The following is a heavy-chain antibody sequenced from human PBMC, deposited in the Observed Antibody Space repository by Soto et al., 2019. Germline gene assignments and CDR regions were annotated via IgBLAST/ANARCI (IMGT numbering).Heavy chain of an antibody. D-gene: IGHD2-21*02. V-gene: IGHV1-2*02. Sequence: QVQLVQSGTEVKKAGASVKVTCKATGYTFTGYYIHLLRQAPGQGLEWLGWLNPKSGDSKYAQKFQGRVTMTNDTSISTAYMELSRLGSDDTAVYYCARGDFDTTANFYAGWFDPWGQGTLVTVSS. J-gene: IGHJ5*02. CDR1: GYTFTGYY. CDR2: LNPKSGDS. CDR3: ARGDFDTTANFYAGWFDP.